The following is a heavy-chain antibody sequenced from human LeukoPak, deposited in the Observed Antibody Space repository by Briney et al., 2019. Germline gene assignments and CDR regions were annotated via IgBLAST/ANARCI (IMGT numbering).Heavy chain of an antibody. V-gene: IGHV1-46*01. Sequence: ASVKVSCKASGYTFTSYYMHWVRQAPGQGLEWMGIINPSGGSTSYAQKFQGRVTMTRDMSTSTVYMELSSLRSEDTAVYYCARDPDGDLLVSGNWFDPWGQGTLVTVSS. J-gene: IGHJ5*02. D-gene: IGHD4-17*01. CDR2: INPSGGST. CDR3: ARDPDGDLLVSGNWFDP. CDR1: GYTFTSYY.